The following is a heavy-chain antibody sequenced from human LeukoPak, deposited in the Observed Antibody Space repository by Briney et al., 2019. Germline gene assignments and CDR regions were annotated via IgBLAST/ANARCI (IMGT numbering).Heavy chain of an antibody. J-gene: IGHJ4*02. Sequence: GGSLRLSCAASGFTFSSYWMSWVRQAPGKGREWVAHIRQDGSEKPYVASVKGGFTISRDNAKNSLYLQMNSLRAEDTAVYYCVRDQWVAGNFDYWGQGTLVTVSS. D-gene: IGHD6-19*01. CDR2: IRQDGSEK. CDR3: VRDQWVAGNFDY. CDR1: GFTFSSYW. V-gene: IGHV3-7*01.